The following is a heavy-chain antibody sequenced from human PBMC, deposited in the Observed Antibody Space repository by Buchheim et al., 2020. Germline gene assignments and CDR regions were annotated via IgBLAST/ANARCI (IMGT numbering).Heavy chain of an antibody. CDR2: ISYDGSNK. Sequence: QVQLVESGGGVVQPGRSLRLSCAASGFTFSSYAMHWVRQAPGKGLEWVAGISYDGSNKYYADSVKGRFTISRDNSKNTLYLQMNSLRAEDTAVYCCARSPVSDYWGQGTL. CDR1: GFTFSSYA. J-gene: IGHJ4*02. D-gene: IGHD3-22*01. CDR3: ARSPVSDY. V-gene: IGHV3-30*04.